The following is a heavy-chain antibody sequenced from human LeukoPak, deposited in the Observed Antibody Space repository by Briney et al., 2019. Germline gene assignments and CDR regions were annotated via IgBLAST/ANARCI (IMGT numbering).Heavy chain of an antibody. D-gene: IGHD3-10*01. CDR1: GFTFSSYS. CDR2: ISSSGSTI. V-gene: IGHV3-48*04. CDR3: ARSLPGEYNWFDP. J-gene: IGHJ5*02. Sequence: GGSLRLSCAASGFTFSSYSMNWVRQAPGKGLEWVSYISSSGSTIYYADSVKGRFTISRDNAKNSLYLQMDSLRADDTAVYYCARSLPGEYNWFDPWGQGTLVTVSS.